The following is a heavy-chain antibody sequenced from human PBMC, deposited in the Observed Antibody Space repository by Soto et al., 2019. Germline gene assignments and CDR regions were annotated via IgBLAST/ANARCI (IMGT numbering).Heavy chain of an antibody. J-gene: IGHJ6*02. CDR2: ISGYNGNT. V-gene: IGHV1-18*01. Sequence: QVQLVQSGAEVTRPGASVKVSCKASGYIFTNYGISWVRQAPGQGLEWMGWISGYNGNTNYAQKFQGRVTMTTDTSTTTAYMELRSLQSDDRAVFNCARGRYSSGGLDVWGQGTTVTVSS. CDR1: GYIFTNYG. CDR3: ARGRYSSGGLDV. D-gene: IGHD3-9*01.